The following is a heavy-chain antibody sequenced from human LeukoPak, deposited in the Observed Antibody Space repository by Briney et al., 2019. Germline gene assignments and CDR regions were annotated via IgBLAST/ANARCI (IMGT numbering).Heavy chain of an antibody. J-gene: IGHJ4*02. CDR2: INNHDGNT. CDR3: ARDYYDSGSYGGISFDY. V-gene: IGHV3-23*01. CDR1: GFTFRKYV. Sequence: GGTLRLSCAASGFTFRKYVMNWVRQAPGKGVEWVSGINNHDGNTYNADSVKGRFFISRDDSKSTLYLQMNSLRAEDTAVYYCARDYYDSGSYGGISFDYWGQGTLVTVSS. D-gene: IGHD3-10*01.